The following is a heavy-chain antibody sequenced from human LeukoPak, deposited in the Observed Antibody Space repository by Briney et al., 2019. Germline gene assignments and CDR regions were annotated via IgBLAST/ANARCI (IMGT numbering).Heavy chain of an antibody. V-gene: IGHV3-23*01. CDR3: AKVNDFWSGYCDY. Sequence: PGGSLRLSCAASGFTFSSYAMSWVRQAPGKGLEWVSAISGSGGSTYYADSVKGRFTISRDNSKNTLYLQMNSLRAEDAAVYYCAKVNDFWSGYCDYWGQGTLVTVSS. J-gene: IGHJ4*02. D-gene: IGHD3-3*01. CDR1: GFTFSSYA. CDR2: ISGSGGST.